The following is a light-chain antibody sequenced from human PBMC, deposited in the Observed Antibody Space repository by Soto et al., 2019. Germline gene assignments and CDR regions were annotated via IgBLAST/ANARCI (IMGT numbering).Light chain of an antibody. V-gene: IGKV1-39*01. J-gene: IGKJ1*01. Sequence: DVQMTQSPSSLSASVGDSVTITCRSSQTVKTYLNWYQHKPGKAPQLLIYASSRLQTGVGSRFSGSGSGTYFSLTCSSLQPEDFATYFCQQTSTTPGNFGQGTKVEIK. CDR2: ASS. CDR1: QTVKTY. CDR3: QQTSTTPGN.